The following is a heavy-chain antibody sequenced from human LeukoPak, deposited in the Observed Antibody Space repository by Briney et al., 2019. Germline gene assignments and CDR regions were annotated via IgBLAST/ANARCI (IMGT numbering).Heavy chain of an antibody. Sequence: PGGSLRLSCAASGFTFSSHWMTWVRQPPGKGLEWVANINQDGSERYYVDSVKGRFTISRDNAKNSLYLQMNSLRAEDTAVYYCARDSEYSSSFAFDIWGQGTMVTVSS. CDR3: ARDSEYSSSFAFDI. D-gene: IGHD6-13*01. CDR1: GFTFSSHW. V-gene: IGHV3-7*01. CDR2: INQDGSER. J-gene: IGHJ3*02.